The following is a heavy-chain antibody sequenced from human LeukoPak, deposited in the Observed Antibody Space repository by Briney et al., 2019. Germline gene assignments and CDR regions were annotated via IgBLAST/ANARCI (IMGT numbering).Heavy chain of an antibody. CDR1: GYTFTSYG. J-gene: IGHJ5*02. CDR2: ISAYNGNT. CDR3: ARERGNYYGSDLHCWFDP. V-gene: IGHV1-18*01. D-gene: IGHD3-10*01. Sequence: ASVKVSCKASGYTFTSYGISWVRQAPGQGLEWMGWISAYNGNTNYAQKLQGRVTMTTDTSTSTAYMELRSLRSDDTAVYYCARERGNYYGSDLHCWFDPWGQGTLVTVSS.